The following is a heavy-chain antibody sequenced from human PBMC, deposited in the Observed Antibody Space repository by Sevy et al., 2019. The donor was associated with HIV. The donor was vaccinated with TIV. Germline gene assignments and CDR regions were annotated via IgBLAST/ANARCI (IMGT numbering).Heavy chain of an antibody. J-gene: IGHJ4*02. CDR2: IYSDGTT. CDR3: ARGKSGYGYALNY. D-gene: IGHD5-18*01. CDR1: GFTVSSNY. Sequence: GGSLRLSCAASGFTVSSNYMTWVRQVPGKGLEGVSVIYSDGTTYHADSVKDRFTISRDNSKNTLYLQMNSRSAEDTAVYYCARGKSGYGYALNYWGQGTLVTVSS. V-gene: IGHV3-66*01.